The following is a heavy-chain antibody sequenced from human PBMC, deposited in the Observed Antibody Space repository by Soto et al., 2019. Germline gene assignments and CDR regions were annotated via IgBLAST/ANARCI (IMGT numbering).Heavy chain of an antibody. Sequence: QVQLQESGPGLVKPSQTLSLTCTVSGGSISSGGYYWSWIRQHPGKGLEWIGYIYYSGSTYYNPSLKKRVTXSXDXXKNQFSLKLSSVTAADTAVYYCARGRTSSPTPGDYWGQGTLVTVSS. CDR3: ARGRTSSPTPGDY. CDR1: GGSISSGGYY. J-gene: IGHJ4*02. D-gene: IGHD2-2*01. CDR2: IYYSGST. V-gene: IGHV4-31*03.